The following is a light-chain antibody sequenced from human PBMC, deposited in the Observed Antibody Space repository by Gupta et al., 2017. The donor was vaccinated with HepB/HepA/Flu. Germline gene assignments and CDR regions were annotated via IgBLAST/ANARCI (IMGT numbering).Light chain of an antibody. CDR2: GAS. J-gene: IGKJ1*01. V-gene: IGKV3-20*01. CDR3: QHDRHSPWT. CDR1: QSVGNNQ. Sequence: EIVLTQSPGTLSLSPGERATLSCRASQSVGNNQLAWFQQKPGQTPRLLFYGASRRATGIPDRFSGSGSGTDFTLTISRLEPEDFAVYYCQHDRHSPWTFGQGTKVEIK.